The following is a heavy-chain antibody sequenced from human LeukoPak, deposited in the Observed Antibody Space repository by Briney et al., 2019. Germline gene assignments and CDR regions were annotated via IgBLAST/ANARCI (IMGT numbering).Heavy chain of an antibody. J-gene: IGHJ4*02. V-gene: IGHV3-7*01. Sequence: GGSLRLSCAASGFTFSSYWMSWVRQAPGKGLEWVANIKQDGSEKYYVDSVKGRFTISRDNAKNSLYLQMNSLRAEDTAVYYCARARQYSSGWYPPNYPDYWGQGTLVTVSS. CDR3: ARARQYSSGWYPPNYPDY. CDR1: GFTFSSYW. D-gene: IGHD6-19*01. CDR2: IKQDGSEK.